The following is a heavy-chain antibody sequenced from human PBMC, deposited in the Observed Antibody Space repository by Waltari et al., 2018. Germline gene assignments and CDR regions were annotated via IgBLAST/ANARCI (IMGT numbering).Heavy chain of an antibody. J-gene: IGHJ3*02. CDR2: IYHSGST. CDR1: GYSISSGYY. D-gene: IGHD4-17*01. Sequence: QVQLQESGPGLVKPSETLSLTCAVSGYSISSGYYWGWIRQPPGKGLEWIGSIYHSGSTYYNPSRKSRVTISVDTSKNQFSLKLSSVTAADTAVYYCARPVGSTVTTSGAFDIWGQGTMVTVSS. V-gene: IGHV4-38-2*01. CDR3: ARPVGSTVTTSGAFDI.